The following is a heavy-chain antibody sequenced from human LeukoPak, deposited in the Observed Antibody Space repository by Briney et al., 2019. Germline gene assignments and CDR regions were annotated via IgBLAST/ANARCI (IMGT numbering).Heavy chain of an antibody. CDR3: AKGSIVGATTPFDY. Sequence: PGRSLRLSCAASGFTFSSYGMHWVRQAPGKGLEWVAVIWYDGSNKYYADSVKGRFTISRDNSKNTLYLQMNSLRAEDTAVYYFAKGSIVGATTPFDYWGQGTLVTVSS. J-gene: IGHJ4*02. CDR1: GFTFSSYG. CDR2: IWYDGSNK. D-gene: IGHD1-26*01. V-gene: IGHV3-33*06.